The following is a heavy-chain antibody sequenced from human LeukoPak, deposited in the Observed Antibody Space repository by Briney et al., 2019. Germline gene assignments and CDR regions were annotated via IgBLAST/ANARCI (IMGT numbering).Heavy chain of an antibody. CDR1: GYTFSTYA. D-gene: IGHD4-17*01. Sequence: PGGSLRLSCSASGYTFSTYAMHWVRQAPGKGLEYVSAISTSGGSTYYADSVKGRFTISRDNSKSTLYLQMSSLRTEDTAVYYCVKDLGYGDGLWASPFDFWGQGTLVTVSS. J-gene: IGHJ4*02. CDR3: VKDLGYGDGLWASPFDF. V-gene: IGHV3-64D*06. CDR2: ISTSGGST.